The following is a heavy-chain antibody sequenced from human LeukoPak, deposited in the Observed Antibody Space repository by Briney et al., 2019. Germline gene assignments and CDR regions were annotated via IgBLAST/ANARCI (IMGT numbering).Heavy chain of an antibody. Sequence: GGSLRLSCAASGLTFSSYGMHWVRQAPGKGLGWVAVIWYDGSNKYYADSVKGRFTISRDTSKNTLYLQMNSLRAEDTAVYYCAKGAGLYCSSTSCPDHFDYWGQGTLVTVSS. J-gene: IGHJ4*02. CDR2: IWYDGSNK. V-gene: IGHV3-33*06. CDR1: GLTFSSYG. CDR3: AKGAGLYCSSTSCPDHFDY. D-gene: IGHD2-2*01.